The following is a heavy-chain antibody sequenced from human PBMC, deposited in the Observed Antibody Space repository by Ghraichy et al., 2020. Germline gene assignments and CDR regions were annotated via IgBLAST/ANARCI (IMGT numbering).Heavy chain of an antibody. CDR3: AREPLIVVVTAIQRYYYYGMDV. J-gene: IGHJ6*02. D-gene: IGHD2-21*02. V-gene: IGHV3-30*04. CDR1: GFTFSSYA. CDR2: ISYDGSNK. Sequence: GGSLRLSCAASGFTFSSYAMHWVRQAPGKGLEWVAVISYDGSNKYYADSVKGRFTISRDNSKNTLYLQMNSLRAEDTAVYYCAREPLIVVVTAIQRYYYYGMDVWGQGTTVTVSS.